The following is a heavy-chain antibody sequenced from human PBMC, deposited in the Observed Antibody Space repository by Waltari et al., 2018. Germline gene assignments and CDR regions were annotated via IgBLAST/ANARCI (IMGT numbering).Heavy chain of an antibody. J-gene: IGHJ3*02. V-gene: IGHV4-61*02. CDR2: IYTSGST. CDR1: GASITSGSYY. CDR3: ARVRPAGYSYGYDDGTFDI. D-gene: IGHD5-18*01. Sequence: QVHLQESGPGLVKPSQTLSLTCTVSGASITSGSYYWSWIRQPAGKGLEWIGRIYTSGSTNYNPSLKSRVTRSVDTSKNQFSLKLTSVTAADTAVYYCARVRPAGYSYGYDDGTFDIWGQGTMVTVSS.